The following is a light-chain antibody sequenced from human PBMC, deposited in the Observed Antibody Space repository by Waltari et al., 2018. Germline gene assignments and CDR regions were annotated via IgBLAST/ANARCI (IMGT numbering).Light chain of an antibody. J-gene: IGKJ4*01. Sequence: IQMTQSPSSLSASVGDRVTIICRASRSVADFLIWYQQKPGKALKLLIYSTSTLQSGVPSRFSGSGYGTDFTLTINSLQPEDFATYYCQQYYTTLGTFGGGTNVEI. CDR1: RSVADF. CDR3: QQYYTTLGT. CDR2: STS. V-gene: IGKV1-39*01.